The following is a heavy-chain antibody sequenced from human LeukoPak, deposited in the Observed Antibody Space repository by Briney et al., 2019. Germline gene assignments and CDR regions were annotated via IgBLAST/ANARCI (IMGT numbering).Heavy chain of an antibody. Sequence: PGGSLRLSCAVSGITLSSYAMSWVRQAPGKGLEWVSGISGSGGSTYYADSVKGRFTISRDNSKNTLYLQMNSLRAEDTAVYYCAKEPIAYYYDSSPGGSAFDIWGQGTMVTVSS. V-gene: IGHV3-23*01. D-gene: IGHD3-22*01. J-gene: IGHJ3*02. CDR3: AKEPIAYYYDSSPGGSAFDI. CDR2: ISGSGGST. CDR1: GITLSSYA.